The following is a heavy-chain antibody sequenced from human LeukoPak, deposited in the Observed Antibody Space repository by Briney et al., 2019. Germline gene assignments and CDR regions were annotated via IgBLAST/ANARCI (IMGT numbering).Heavy chain of an antibody. V-gene: IGHV3-9*01. D-gene: IGHD4-17*01. J-gene: IGHJ4*02. CDR1: GFTFDDYA. CDR2: ISWNSGSI. Sequence: GGSLRLSCAASGFTFDDYAMHWVRQAPGKGLEWVSGISWNSGSIGYADSVKGRFTISRDNAKNSLYLQMNGLRAEDTATYYCAKGTAVTPLYYFDYWGQGVLVTVSS. CDR3: AKGTAVTPLYYFDY.